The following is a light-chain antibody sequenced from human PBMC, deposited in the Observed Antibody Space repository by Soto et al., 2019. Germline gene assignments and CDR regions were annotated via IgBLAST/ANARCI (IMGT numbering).Light chain of an antibody. CDR2: WAS. Sequence: DIVMTQSPDSLAVSLGERATINCKSSQNVLYSSNNKNYLAWYQQKPGQHPKLLIYWASTRESGVPDRFSGSGSGTDFTLTISSLQAEDVAVYYCQQYYSTPLTFGGGTKVEIK. CDR3: QQYYSTPLT. CDR1: QNVLYSSNNKNY. V-gene: IGKV4-1*01. J-gene: IGKJ4*01.